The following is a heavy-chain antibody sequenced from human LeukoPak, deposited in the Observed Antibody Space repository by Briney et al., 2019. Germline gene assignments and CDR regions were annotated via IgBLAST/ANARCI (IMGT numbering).Heavy chain of an antibody. CDR3: ARGTYYYDSMGFDY. CDR1: GFTFSDYN. V-gene: IGHV3-21*04. CDR2: ISSRSSDI. D-gene: IGHD3-22*01. J-gene: IGHJ4*02. Sequence: GGSLRLSCAASGFTFSDYNMNWVRQAPGKGLEWVSYISSRSSDIYYADSVKGRFTISRDNAKNSLYLQMNSLRAEDTAVYYCARGTYYYDSMGFDYWGQGTLVTVSS.